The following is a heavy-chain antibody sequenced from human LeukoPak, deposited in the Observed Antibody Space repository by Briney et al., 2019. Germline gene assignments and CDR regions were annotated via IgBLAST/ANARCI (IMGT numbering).Heavy chain of an antibody. CDR3: GRGGLCGELSSSL. CDR2: INTDGSST. J-gene: IGHJ4*02. Sequence: GGSLRLSCAASGFTFSSYWMHWVRQAPGKGLAWVSRINTDGSSTSNADSVKGRFTVSRDNAKNTLYLQLSSLRAEDTAVYYCGRGGLCGELSSSLWGQGTLVTVSS. V-gene: IGHV3-74*01. D-gene: IGHD3-10*02. CDR1: GFTFSSYW.